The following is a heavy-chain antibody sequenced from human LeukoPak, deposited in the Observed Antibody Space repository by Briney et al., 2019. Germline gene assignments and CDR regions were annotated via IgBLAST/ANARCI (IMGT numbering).Heavy chain of an antibody. Sequence: GASVKVSCKVSGYTLTELSMHWVRQAPGKGLEWMGGFDPEDGETIYAQKFQGRVTMTEDTSTDAAYMELSSLRSEDTAVYYCASYPIFKYSGSSSAFDIWGQGTMVTVSS. CDR2: FDPEDGET. D-gene: IGHD1-26*01. CDR3: ASYPIFKYSGSSSAFDI. CDR1: GYTLTELS. V-gene: IGHV1-24*01. J-gene: IGHJ3*02.